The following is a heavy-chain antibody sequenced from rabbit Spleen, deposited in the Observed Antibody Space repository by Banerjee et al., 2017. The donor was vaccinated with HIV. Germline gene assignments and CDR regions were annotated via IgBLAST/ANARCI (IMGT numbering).Heavy chain of an antibody. Sequence: QEQLEESGGGLVKPGGTLTLTCKASGFSFSSSYWICWVRQAPGKGLEWIACINTATGKAVYASWAKGRFTISKTSSNTVTLQMTSLTAADTATCFCARDLVGVIGWNFNLWGQGTLVTVS. CDR2: INTATGKA. CDR3: ARDLVGVIGWNFNL. D-gene: IGHD1-1*01. V-gene: IGHV1S45*01. J-gene: IGHJ4*01. CDR1: GFSFSSSYW.